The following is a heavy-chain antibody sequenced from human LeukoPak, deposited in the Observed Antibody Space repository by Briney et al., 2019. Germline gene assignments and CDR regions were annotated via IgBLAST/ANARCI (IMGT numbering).Heavy chain of an antibody. D-gene: IGHD1-1*01. CDR3: ARGRSERSFDY. J-gene: IGHJ4*02. V-gene: IGHV4-59*01. CDR1: GGSISGYY. CDR2: IYYSGST. Sequence: PSETLSLTCTVSGGSISGYYWSWIRQPPGKGLEWIGNIYYSGSTNYNPSLKSRVTISVDTSKNQFSLKLSSVTAADTAIYYCARGRSERSFDYWGRGTLVTVSS.